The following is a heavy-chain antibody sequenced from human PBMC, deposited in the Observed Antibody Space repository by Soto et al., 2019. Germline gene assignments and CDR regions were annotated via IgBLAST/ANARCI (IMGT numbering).Heavy chain of an antibody. V-gene: IGHV3-30*18. CDR3: AKDTYYHDSSGYYVFDY. Sequence: GGSLRLSCAASDFTSSSYGIHWVRQAPGKGLEWVAVISYDGSNKQYGDSVKGRLTMSRDNSKNTVHLQMSSLRVEDTAVYYCAKDTYYHDSSGYYVFDYWGQGTLVTVSS. J-gene: IGHJ4*01. D-gene: IGHD3-22*01. CDR2: ISYDGSNK. CDR1: DFTSSSYG.